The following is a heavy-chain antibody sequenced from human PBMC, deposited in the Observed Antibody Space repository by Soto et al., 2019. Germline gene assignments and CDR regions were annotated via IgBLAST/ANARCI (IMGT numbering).Heavy chain of an antibody. V-gene: IGHV4-59*01. CDR3: ASGPGVAAAGNWFDP. J-gene: IGHJ5*02. CDR1: GGSISSYY. D-gene: IGHD6-13*01. CDR2: IYYSGST. Sequence: PSETLSLTCTVSGGSISSYYWSWIRQPPGKGLEWIGYIYYSGSTNYNPSLKSRVTISVDTSKNQFSLKLSSVTAADTAVYYCASGPGVAAAGNWFDPWGQGTLVTVSS.